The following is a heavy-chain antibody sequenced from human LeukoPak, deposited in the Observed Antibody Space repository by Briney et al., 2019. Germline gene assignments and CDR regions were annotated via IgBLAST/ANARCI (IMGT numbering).Heavy chain of an antibody. Sequence: GGSLRLSCAASGFTFSSYSMNWVRQAPGKGLEWVSSISSSSSYIYYADSVKGRFTISRDNAKNSLYLQMNSLRAEDTAVYYCARDGXLXSGXDYYYYYYGMDVWGQGTTVTVSS. CDR2: ISSSSSYI. V-gene: IGHV3-21*01. D-gene: IGHD5-12*01. CDR1: GFTFSSYS. CDR3: ARDGXLXSGXDYYYYYYGMDV. J-gene: IGHJ6*02.